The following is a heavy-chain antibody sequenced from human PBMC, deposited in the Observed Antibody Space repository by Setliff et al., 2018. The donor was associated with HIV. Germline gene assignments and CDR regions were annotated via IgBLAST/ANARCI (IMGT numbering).Heavy chain of an antibody. V-gene: IGHV1-69*13. J-gene: IGHJ6*03. CDR3: AIYYYFYLDV. CDR1: GGTFSSYA. Sequence: SVKVSCKASGGTFSSYAISWVRQAPGQGLEWMGGIIPIFGTVKYPLKFQGRVTITADDSTSTAYMGLSSLRSEDTATYYCAIYYYFYLDVWGKGTPVTVSS. CDR2: IIPIFGTV.